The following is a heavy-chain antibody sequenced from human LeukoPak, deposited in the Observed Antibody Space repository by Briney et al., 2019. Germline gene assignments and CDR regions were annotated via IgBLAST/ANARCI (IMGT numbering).Heavy chain of an antibody. V-gene: IGHV3-53*01. CDR2: IHSDGST. CDR1: GLTVSTNY. Sequence: SGGSLRLSCAASGLTVSTNYMTWVRQAPGKGLEWVSIIHSDGSTYYADSVKGRFTISRDNYKNTLYLQMNSLGGEDTAMYYCARDLDYFDSSGSHRRRNYFDYWDQGTLVTVSS. J-gene: IGHJ4*02. CDR3: ARDLDYFDSSGSHRRRNYFDY. D-gene: IGHD3-22*01.